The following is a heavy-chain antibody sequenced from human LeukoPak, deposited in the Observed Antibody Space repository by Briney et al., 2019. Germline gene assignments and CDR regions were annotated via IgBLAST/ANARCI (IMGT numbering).Heavy chain of an antibody. D-gene: IGHD1-1*01. CDR1: GGSINSYY. CDR3: ASTSGTTSQPFDY. Sequence: KPSETLSLTCTVAGGSINSYYWNWIRQPPGKGLEWIGYIYSSGSTNYNPSLKSRVTISLDTSKNQFSLKLSSVTAADTAVYYCASTSGTTSQPFDYWGQGTLVTVSS. CDR2: IYSSGST. V-gene: IGHV4-4*09. J-gene: IGHJ4*02.